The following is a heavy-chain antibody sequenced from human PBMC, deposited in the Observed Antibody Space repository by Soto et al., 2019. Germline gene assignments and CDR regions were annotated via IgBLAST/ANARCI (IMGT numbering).Heavy chain of an antibody. CDR2: IKSKTDCGTT. V-gene: IGHV3-15*01. J-gene: IGHJ3*02. D-gene: IGHD4-17*01. CDR1: GSMFSNAW. CDR3: TTPRDYGAFDI. Sequence: FLRLSCAASGSMFSNAWMSWVRESTGKGLEWVGQIKSKTDCGTTDYDAPVKGRFAISSDDSKNTLYLQMNSLKTADTAVYYCTTPRDYGAFDIWGQGTMVTVSS.